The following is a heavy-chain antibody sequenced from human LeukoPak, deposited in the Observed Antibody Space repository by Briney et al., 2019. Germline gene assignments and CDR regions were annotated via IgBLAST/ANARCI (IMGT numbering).Heavy chain of an antibody. CDR2: INHSGST. J-gene: IGHJ6*04. CDR3: ARGKAQRLYYYGMDV. CDR1: GGSFSGYY. Sequence: SETLSLTCAVYGGSFSGYYWSWIRQPPGKGLEWTGEINHSGSTNYNPSLKSRVTISVDTSKNQFSLKLSSVTAADTAVYYCARGKAQRLYYYGMDVWGKGTTVTVSS. V-gene: IGHV4-34*01. D-gene: IGHD2-2*01.